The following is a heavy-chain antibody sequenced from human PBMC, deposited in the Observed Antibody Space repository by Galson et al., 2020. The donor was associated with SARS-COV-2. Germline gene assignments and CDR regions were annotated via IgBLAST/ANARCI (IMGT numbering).Heavy chain of an antibody. Sequence: SETLSLTCTVSGGSISSYYWSWIRQPPGKGLEWIGYIYYSGSTNYNPSLKSRVTISVDTSKNQFSLKLSSVTAADTAVYYCARDLGSPPYDYYGMDVWGQGTPVTVSS. CDR2: IYYSGST. J-gene: IGHJ6*02. D-gene: IGHD2-15*01. V-gene: IGHV4-59*13. CDR3: ARDLGSPPYDYYGMDV. CDR1: GGSISSYY.